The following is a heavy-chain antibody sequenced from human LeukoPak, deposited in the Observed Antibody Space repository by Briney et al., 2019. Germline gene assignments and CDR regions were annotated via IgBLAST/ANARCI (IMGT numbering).Heavy chain of an antibody. CDR2: IYSDNT. CDR3: ARRAGAYPHPYDY. J-gene: IGHJ4*02. V-gene: IGHV3-53*01. CDR1: GFTVSSNS. D-gene: IGHD3-16*01. Sequence: GGSLRLSCTVSGFTVSSNSMSWVRQAPGKGLEWVSFIYSDNTHYSDSVNGRFTISRDNSKNTLYLQMNSLRAEDTAVYYCARRAGAYPHPYDYWGQGTLVTVSS.